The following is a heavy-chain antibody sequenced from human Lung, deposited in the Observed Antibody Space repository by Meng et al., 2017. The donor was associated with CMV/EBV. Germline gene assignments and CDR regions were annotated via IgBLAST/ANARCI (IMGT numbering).Heavy chain of an antibody. Sequence: VSVRGHGPALGKPPETRSRTRAVSGDSITNHNWWAWVRQPPGNGLEWIGEIPHRGSSAYNPSLKSRVSMSIDKSKNQFSLKLTSVTAADTAVYHCLRRSGGSVWGQGTLVTVSS. V-gene: IGHV4-4*03. CDR1: GDSITNHNW. CDR2: IPHRGSS. CDR3: LRRSGGSV. J-gene: IGHJ1*01. D-gene: IGHD3-10*01.